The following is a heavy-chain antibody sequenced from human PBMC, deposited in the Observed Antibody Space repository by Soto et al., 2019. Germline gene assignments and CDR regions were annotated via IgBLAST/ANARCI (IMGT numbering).Heavy chain of an antibody. CDR1: GFTFSSYG. CDR2: ISYDGSNK. CDR3: AKDPTIFGVVLTVSGMDV. V-gene: IGHV3-30*18. Sequence: GGSLRLSCAASGFTFSSYGMHWVRQAPGKGLEWVAVISYDGSNKYYADSVKGRFTISRDNSKNTLYLQMNSLRAEDTAVYYCAKDPTIFGVVLTVSGMDVWGQGTTVTVSS. D-gene: IGHD3-3*01. J-gene: IGHJ6*02.